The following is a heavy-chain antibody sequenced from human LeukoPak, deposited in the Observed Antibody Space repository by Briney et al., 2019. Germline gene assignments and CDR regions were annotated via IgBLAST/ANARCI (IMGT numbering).Heavy chain of an antibody. CDR2: LSGSGSKT. D-gene: IGHD3-9*01. Sequence: GGSLRLSCAASGFTFSSYWMSWVRQAPGKGLEWVSALSGSGSKTYYADSVKGRFTISRDNSKNTLFLQMNSLRAEDTAVYYCATPRDDYDILTGYYSLHYWGQGTLVTVSS. CDR3: ATPRDDYDILTGYYSLHY. J-gene: IGHJ4*02. CDR1: GFTFSSYW. V-gene: IGHV3-23*01.